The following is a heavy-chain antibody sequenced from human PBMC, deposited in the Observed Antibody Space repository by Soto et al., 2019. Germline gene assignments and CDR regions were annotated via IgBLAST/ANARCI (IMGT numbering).Heavy chain of an antibody. CDR2: ISSSSSTI. J-gene: IGHJ4*02. Sequence: EVQLVESGGGLVQPGGSLRLSCAASGFTFSSYSMNWVRQAPGKGLEWVSYISSSSSTIYYADSVKGRFTISRDNANNSLSLQMNSLRGEESAVYYCARVGYSFGAFVYWGQGTGVTVSS. D-gene: IGHD5-18*01. CDR3: ARVGYSFGAFVY. V-gene: IGHV3-48*01. CDR1: GFTFSSYS.